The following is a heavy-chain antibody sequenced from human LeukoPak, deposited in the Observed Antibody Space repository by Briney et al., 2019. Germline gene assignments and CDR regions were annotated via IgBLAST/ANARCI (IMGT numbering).Heavy chain of an antibody. J-gene: IGHJ5*02. D-gene: IGHD3-9*01. CDR1: GGSIISTYYN. Sequence: SETLSLTCSVSGGSIISTYYNWGRIRQPPGKGLEWIGAIYHTGTTYYNPSFESRVTISVDTSKNQFSLKLNSVTAADTAVYYCARLPTGYPNWFDPWGQGSLVTVSS. CDR3: ARLPTGYPNWFDP. CDR2: IYHTGTT. V-gene: IGHV4-39*01.